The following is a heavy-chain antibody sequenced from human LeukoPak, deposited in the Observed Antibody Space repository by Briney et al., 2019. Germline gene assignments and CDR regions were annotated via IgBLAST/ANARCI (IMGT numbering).Heavy chain of an antibody. CDR2: MNPNSGNT. D-gene: IGHD2-2*01. Sequence: ASVKVSCKASGYAFTSYDINWVRQATGQGLEWMGWMNPNSGNTGYAQKFQGRVTMTRNTSISTAYMELSSLRSEDTAVYYCARNFGLVVPAAYYYYGMDVWGQGTTVTVSS. J-gene: IGHJ6*02. V-gene: IGHV1-8*01. CDR3: ARNFGLVVPAAYYYYGMDV. CDR1: GYAFTSYD.